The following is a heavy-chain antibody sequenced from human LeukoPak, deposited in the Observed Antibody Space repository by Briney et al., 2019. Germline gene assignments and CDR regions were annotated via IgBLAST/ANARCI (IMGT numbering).Heavy chain of an antibody. J-gene: IGHJ4*02. Sequence: GASVKVSCKSSGYTFTGYYMHWVRQAPGQGLEWMGWINPNSGGTNYAQKFQGRVTMTRDTSISTAYMELSRLTSDDTAVYYCARGRGSTSSNFDSWGQGTLVTVSS. V-gene: IGHV1-2*02. CDR3: ARGRGSTSSNFDS. CDR1: GYTFTGYY. D-gene: IGHD2-2*01. CDR2: INPNSGGT.